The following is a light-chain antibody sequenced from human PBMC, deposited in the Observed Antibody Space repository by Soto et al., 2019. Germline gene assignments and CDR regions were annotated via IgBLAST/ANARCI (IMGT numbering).Light chain of an antibody. J-gene: IGKJ1*01. CDR1: QGIGNL. Sequence: DIQLTQSPSFLSASEGDRVTIACRASQGIGNLLAWYQQKPGKGPKLLICFASTLQSGVPSRFTGSGSGTEFTLTISNLQPEDFGTYYCQQFNSYPRTFGQGTKVEIK. V-gene: IGKV1-9*01. CDR3: QQFNSYPRT. CDR2: FAS.